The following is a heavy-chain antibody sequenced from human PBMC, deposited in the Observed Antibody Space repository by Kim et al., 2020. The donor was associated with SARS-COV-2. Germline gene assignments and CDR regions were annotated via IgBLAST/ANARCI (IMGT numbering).Heavy chain of an antibody. CDR2: IIPIFGTA. CDR1: GGTFSSYA. CDR3: AREKGGYGDYGYDAFDI. V-gene: IGHV1-69*13. J-gene: IGHJ3*02. Sequence: SVKVSCKASGGTFSSYAISWVRQAPGQGLEWMGGIIPIFGTANYAQKFQGRVTITADESTSTAYMELSSLRSEDTAVYYCAREKGGYGDYGYDAFDIWGQGTMVTVSS. D-gene: IGHD4-17*01.